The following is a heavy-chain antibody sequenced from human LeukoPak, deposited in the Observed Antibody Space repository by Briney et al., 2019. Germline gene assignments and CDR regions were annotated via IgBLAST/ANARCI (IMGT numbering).Heavy chain of an antibody. D-gene: IGHD3-3*01. J-gene: IGHJ3*02. CDR1: GFTFSDYY. CDR2: ISSSGSTI. CDR3: ARDDSITIFGVVIRPDAFDI. Sequence: PGGSLRLSCAASGFTFSDYYMSWIRQAPGKGLEWVSYISSSGSTIYYADSVKGRFTISRDNAKNSLYLQMNSLRAEDTAVYYCARDDSITIFGVVIRPDAFDIWGQGTMVTVSS. V-gene: IGHV3-11*04.